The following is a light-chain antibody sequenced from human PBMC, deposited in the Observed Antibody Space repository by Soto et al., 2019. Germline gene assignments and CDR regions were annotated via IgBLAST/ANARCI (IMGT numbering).Light chain of an antibody. CDR2: DVS. CDR3: QHYNNWPFT. Sequence: DIVLTQSPATLSLSPGESATLSCRASQSVTNYLAWYQHKPGQAPRLLIYDVSARATGIPARFSGSGSGTEFTLTISSLQSEDFAVYYCQHYNNWPFTFGQGTKLEI. CDR1: QSVTNY. V-gene: IGKV3-15*01. J-gene: IGKJ2*01.